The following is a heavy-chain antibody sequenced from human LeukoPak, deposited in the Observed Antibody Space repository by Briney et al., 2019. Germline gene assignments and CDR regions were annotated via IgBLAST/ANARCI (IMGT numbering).Heavy chain of an antibody. CDR1: GDSISSGDYY. CDR3: ARTTMVRGTYYMDV. V-gene: IGHV4-61*02. Sequence: SETLSLTCTVSGDSISSGDYYWSWIRQPAGKGLEWIGRISSSGSTNYNPSLKSRVAISVDTSKNQFSLKLSSVTAADTAVYYCARTTMVRGTYYMDVWGKGTTVTISS. J-gene: IGHJ6*03. D-gene: IGHD3-10*01. CDR2: ISSSGST.